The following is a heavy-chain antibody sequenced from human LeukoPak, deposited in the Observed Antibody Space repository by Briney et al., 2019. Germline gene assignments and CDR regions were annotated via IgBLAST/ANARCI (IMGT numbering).Heavy chain of an antibody. CDR2: IYHSGST. CDR3: ARFHRAVAGTGVFDY. Sequence: PSETLSLTCAVSGYSISSGYYWGWLRQPPGKGLEWIGSIYHSGSTYYNPSLKSRVTISVDTSKNQFSLKLSSVTAADTAVYYCARFHRAVAGTGVFDYWGQGTLVTVSS. J-gene: IGHJ4*02. CDR1: GYSISSGYY. V-gene: IGHV4-38-2*01. D-gene: IGHD6-19*01.